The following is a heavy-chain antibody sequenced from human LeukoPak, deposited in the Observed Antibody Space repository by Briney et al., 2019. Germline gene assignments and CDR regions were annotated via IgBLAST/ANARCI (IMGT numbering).Heavy chain of an antibody. Sequence: ASVKVSCKASGGTFSSYAISWVRQAPGQGLEWMGWINPNSGVTNYAQKFQGWVTMTRDTSISTAYMELSRLRSDDTAVYYCARDTSPREYYYDSSGYSPDAFDIWGQGTMVTVSS. J-gene: IGHJ3*02. CDR2: INPNSGVT. D-gene: IGHD3-22*01. CDR1: GGTFSSYA. V-gene: IGHV1-2*04. CDR3: ARDTSPREYYYDSSGYSPDAFDI.